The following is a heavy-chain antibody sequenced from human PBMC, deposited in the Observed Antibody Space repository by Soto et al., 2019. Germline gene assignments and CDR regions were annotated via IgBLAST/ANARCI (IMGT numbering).Heavy chain of an antibody. J-gene: IGHJ6*02. CDR2: ISYDGSNK. D-gene: IGHD6-13*01. CDR1: GFTFSSYG. CDR3: AKASDLAAAHPYYYYYGMDV. Sequence: GGSLRLSCAASGFTFSSYGMHWVRQAPGKGLEWVAVISYDGSNKYYADSVKGRFTISRDNSKNTLYLQMNSLRAEDTAVYYCAKASDLAAAHPYYYYYGMDVWGQGTTVTVSS. V-gene: IGHV3-30*18.